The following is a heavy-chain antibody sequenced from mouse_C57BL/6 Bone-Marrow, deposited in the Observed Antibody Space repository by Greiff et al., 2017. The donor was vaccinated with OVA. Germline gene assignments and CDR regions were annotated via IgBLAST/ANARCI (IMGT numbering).Heavy chain of an antibody. V-gene: IGHV1-81*01. Sequence: QVHVKQSGAELARPGASVKLSCKASGYTFTSYGISWVKQRTGQGLEWIGEIYPRSGNTYYNEKFKGKATLTADKSSSTAYMELRSLTSEDSAVYFCARSKIYGNAMDYWGQGTSVTVSS. CDR1: GYTFTSYG. CDR2: IYPRSGNT. CDR3: ARSKIYGNAMDY. J-gene: IGHJ4*01. D-gene: IGHD1-1*01.